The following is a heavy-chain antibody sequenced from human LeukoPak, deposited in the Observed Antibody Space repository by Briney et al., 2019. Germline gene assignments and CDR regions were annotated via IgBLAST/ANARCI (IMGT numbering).Heavy chain of an antibody. CDR2: INPNSGGT. CDR3: AREDGDARGDYFDY. Sequence: GASVKVSCKASGYTFTGYYMHWVRQAAGQGLEWMGWINPNSGGTNYAQKFQGRVTMTRDTSISTAYMELSRLRSDDTAVYYCAREDGDARGDYFDYWGQGTLVTVSS. D-gene: IGHD4-17*01. J-gene: IGHJ4*02. V-gene: IGHV1-2*02. CDR1: GYTFTGYY.